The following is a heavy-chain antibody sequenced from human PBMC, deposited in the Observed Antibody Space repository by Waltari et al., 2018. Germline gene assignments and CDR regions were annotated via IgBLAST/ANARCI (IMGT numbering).Heavy chain of an antibody. D-gene: IGHD2-15*01. CDR1: GFSFKYYW. Sequence: EVRLVESGGGLVQPGGSLRLSCVASGFSFKYYWMTWVRQAPGKGLEWGANIKQDGSERYSVDSGKGRFTISRDNTNNSLYLQMNSLRAEDTALYYCARSGFCTGDSCFSAFYYFDYWGPGILVTVSS. V-gene: IGHV3-7*01. CDR2: IKQDGSER. CDR3: ARSGFCTGDSCFSAFYYFDY. J-gene: IGHJ4*02.